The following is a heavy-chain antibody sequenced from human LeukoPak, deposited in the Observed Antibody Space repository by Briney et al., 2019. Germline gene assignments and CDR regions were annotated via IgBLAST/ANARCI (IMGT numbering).Heavy chain of an antibody. CDR1: GFTFDDYA. CDR3: AREDCSSTSCYFKFDY. J-gene: IGHJ4*02. CDR2: ISWNSGSI. D-gene: IGHD2-2*01. Sequence: PGRSLRLSCAASGFTFDDYAMHWVRQAPGKGLEWVSGISWNSGSIGYADSVKGRFTISRDNAKNSLYLQMNSLRAEDTAVYYCAREDCSSTSCYFKFDYWGQGTLVTVSS. V-gene: IGHV3-9*01.